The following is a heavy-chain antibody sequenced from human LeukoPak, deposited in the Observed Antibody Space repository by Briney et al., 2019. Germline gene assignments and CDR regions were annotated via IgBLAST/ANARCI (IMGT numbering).Heavy chain of an antibody. CDR2: ISSSGSTI. Sequence: GGSLRLSCAASGFTFSSYEMNWVRQAPGKGLEWVSYISSSGSTIYYADSVKGRFTISRDNAKNSPYLQMNSLRAEDTAVYYCARFYLRIGNDYWGQGTLVTVSS. CDR3: ARFYLRIGNDY. V-gene: IGHV3-48*03. D-gene: IGHD2-15*01. J-gene: IGHJ4*02. CDR1: GFTFSSYE.